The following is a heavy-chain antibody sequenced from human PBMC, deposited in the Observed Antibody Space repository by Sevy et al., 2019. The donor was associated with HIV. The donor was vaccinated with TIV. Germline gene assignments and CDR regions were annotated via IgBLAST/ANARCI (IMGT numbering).Heavy chain of an antibody. CDR2: INNDGSNT. Sequence: GGSLRLSCAASGFTFGNYWMHWVRQAPGKGLVWISRINNDGSNTNYADSVKGRFTTSRDNAKNTLYLQMSSLRAEDTAVYYCGREMISMVPGVPDAFDIWCQGTMVTVSS. D-gene: IGHD3-10*01. V-gene: IGHV3-74*01. CDR3: GREMISMVPGVPDAFDI. CDR1: GFTFGNYW. J-gene: IGHJ3*02.